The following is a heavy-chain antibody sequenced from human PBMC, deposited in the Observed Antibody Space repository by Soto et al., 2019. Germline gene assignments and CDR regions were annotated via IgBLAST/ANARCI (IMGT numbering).Heavy chain of an antibody. CDR2: IYYSGGT. Sequence: QVQLQESGPGLVKPSETLSLTCTVSGGSISSYYWSWIRQPPGKGLEWIGYIYYSGGTNYNPSLTSRVPISVDSSKNHFSLKLSSVTAADTAVYYCARRYGGNLDYWGQGTLVTVSS. J-gene: IGHJ4*02. D-gene: IGHD1-26*01. CDR3: ARRYGGNLDY. CDR1: GGSISSYY. V-gene: IGHV4-59*08.